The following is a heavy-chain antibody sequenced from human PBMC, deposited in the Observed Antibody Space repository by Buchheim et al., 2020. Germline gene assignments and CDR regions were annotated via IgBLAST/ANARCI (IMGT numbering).Heavy chain of an antibody. CDR1: GFTFSSYA. D-gene: IGHD6-6*01. CDR2: ISSNGGST. Sequence: EVQLVESGGGLVQPGGSLRLSCAASGFTFSSYAMHWVRQAPGKGLEYVSAISSNGGSTYYANSVKGRFTISRDNSKNTLYLQMGSLRAEDMAVYYCARDKYSLSYYFDYWGQGTL. V-gene: IGHV3-64*01. J-gene: IGHJ4*02. CDR3: ARDKYSLSYYFDY.